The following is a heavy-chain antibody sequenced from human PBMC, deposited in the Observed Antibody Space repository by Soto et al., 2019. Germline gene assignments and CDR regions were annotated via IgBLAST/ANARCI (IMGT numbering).Heavy chain of an antibody. D-gene: IGHD4-17*01. J-gene: IGHJ4*02. CDR3: ARRYGPGFDF. CDR1: GGSISSYY. Sequence: QVQLQESGPGLVKPSETLSLTCTVSGGSISSYYWRWIRQPPGKGLEWIGYIYYSGSTNYNPSLKSRVTISADTSKNQFSLKLSSVTAADTAVYYCARRYGPGFDFWGQGTLVTVSS. V-gene: IGHV4-59*08. CDR2: IYYSGST.